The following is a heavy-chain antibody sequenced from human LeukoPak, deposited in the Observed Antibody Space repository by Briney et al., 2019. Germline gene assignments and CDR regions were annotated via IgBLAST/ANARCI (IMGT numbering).Heavy chain of an antibody. D-gene: IGHD1-26*01. J-gene: IGHJ4*02. CDR1: GYTFTGYY. CDR3: AADSGSYRYYFDY. V-gene: IGHV1-2*02. Sequence: ASVKVSCKASGYTFTGYYMHWVRQAPGQGLEWMGWINPNSGGTNYVQKFQGRVTMTRDMSTSTVYMELSSLRSEDTAVYYCAADSGSYRYYFDYWGQGTLVTVSS. CDR2: INPNSGGT.